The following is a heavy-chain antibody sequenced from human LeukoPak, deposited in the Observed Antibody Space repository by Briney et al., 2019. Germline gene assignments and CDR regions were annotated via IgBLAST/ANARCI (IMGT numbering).Heavy chain of an antibody. D-gene: IGHD1-26*01. V-gene: IGHV1-8*01. Sequence: ASVKVSCKAYGYTFTSYDINWVRQATGQGLEWMGWMNPNSGNTGYAQKFQGRVTMTRNTSISTAYMELSSLRSEDTAVYYCARGRALPKRGRKNYYYMDVWGKGTTVTVSS. CDR3: ARGRALPKRGRKNYYYMDV. CDR1: GYTFTSYD. CDR2: MNPNSGNT. J-gene: IGHJ6*03.